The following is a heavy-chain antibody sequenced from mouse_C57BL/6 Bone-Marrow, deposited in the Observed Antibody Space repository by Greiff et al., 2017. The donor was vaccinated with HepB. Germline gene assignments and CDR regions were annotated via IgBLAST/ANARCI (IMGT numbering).Heavy chain of an antibody. CDR1: GYSITSGYY. CDR2: ISYDGSN. CDR3: ARGSFWVDY. D-gene: IGHD4-1*01. V-gene: IGHV3-6*01. J-gene: IGHJ2*01. Sequence: EVKLQESGPGLVKPSQSLSLTCSVTGYSITSGYYWNWIRQFPGNKLEWMGYISYDGSNNYNPSLKNRISITRDTSKNQFFLKLNSVTTEDTATYYCARGSFWVDYWGQGTTLTVSS.